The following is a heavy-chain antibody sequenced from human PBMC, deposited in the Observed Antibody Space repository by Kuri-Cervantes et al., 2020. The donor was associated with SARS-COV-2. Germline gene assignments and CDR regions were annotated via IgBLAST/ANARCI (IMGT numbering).Heavy chain of an antibody. CDR1: GFTFSSYS. CDR2: ISYDGSNK. CDR3: ARVVFDTAMVSFDY. V-gene: IGHV3-30*03. Sequence: GESLKISCAASGFTFSSYSMNWVRQAPGKGLEWVAVISYDGSNKYYADSVKGRFTISRDNSKNTLYLQMNSLRAEDTAVYYCARVVFDTAMVSFDYWGQGTLVTVSS. J-gene: IGHJ4*02. D-gene: IGHD5-18*01.